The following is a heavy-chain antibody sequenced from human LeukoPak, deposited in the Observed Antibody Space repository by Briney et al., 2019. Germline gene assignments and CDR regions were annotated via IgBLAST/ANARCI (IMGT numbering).Heavy chain of an antibody. J-gene: IGHJ6*02. D-gene: IGHD3-22*01. V-gene: IGHV3-11*06. CDR2: ISSSSYT. Sequence: GGSLRLSCAASGFTFSDYYMSWIRQAPGKGLEWISIISSSSYTNYADSVKDRFTISRDDAKKSLYLQMNRLRTEDTAVYYCARRWDSNLYGMDVWGQGTTVTVSS. CDR1: GFTFSDYY. CDR3: ARRWDSNLYGMDV.